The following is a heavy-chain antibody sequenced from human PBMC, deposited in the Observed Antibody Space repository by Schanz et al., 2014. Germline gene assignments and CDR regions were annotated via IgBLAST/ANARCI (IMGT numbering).Heavy chain of an antibody. CDR3: AKIERNED. CDR2: FNDGGVNK. D-gene: IGHD1-1*01. V-gene: IGHV3-23*01. J-gene: IGHJ4*02. Sequence: EVHLLESGGGLVEPGGSLRLPCATSGFSLDIFAVSWVRQAPGKGLEWVSSFNDGGVNKYYADSVKGRFTISSDNSKSTLYLQMSSLRAEDTAVYFCAKIERNEDWGQGTLVTVSS. CDR1: GFSLDIFA.